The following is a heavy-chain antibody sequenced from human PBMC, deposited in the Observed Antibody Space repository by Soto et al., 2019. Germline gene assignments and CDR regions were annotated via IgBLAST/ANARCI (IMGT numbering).Heavy chain of an antibody. Sequence: QVQLVQSGAEVKKPGSSVKVSCKASGGTFSSYAINWVRQAPGQGLEWMGGIIRIFGTPDYAQRFQGRVTITADESTSTAYMEQSSLRSEDTAVYYCASKGSNEYYYSGMDVWGQGTTVTVSS. V-gene: IGHV1-69*12. D-gene: IGHD3-10*01. CDR3: ASKGSNEYYYSGMDV. J-gene: IGHJ6*02. CDR1: GGTFSSYA. CDR2: IIRIFGTP.